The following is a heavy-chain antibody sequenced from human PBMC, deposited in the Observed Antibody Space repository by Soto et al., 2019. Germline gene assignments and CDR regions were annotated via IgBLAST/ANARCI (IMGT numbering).Heavy chain of an antibody. Sequence: SETLSLTCTVSGGSISSYYWSWIRQPPRKGLEWIGYIYYSGSTNYNPSLKSRVTISVDTSKNQFSLKLSSVTAADTAVYYCARDPAHSSGYYYAAFDIWGQGTMVTVS. D-gene: IGHD3-22*01. CDR3: ARDPAHSSGYYYAAFDI. J-gene: IGHJ3*02. CDR1: GGSISSYY. V-gene: IGHV4-59*01. CDR2: IYYSGST.